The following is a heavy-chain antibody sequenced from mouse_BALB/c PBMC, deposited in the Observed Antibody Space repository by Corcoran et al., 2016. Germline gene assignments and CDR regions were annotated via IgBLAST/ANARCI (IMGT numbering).Heavy chain of an antibody. J-gene: IGHJ3*01. V-gene: IGHV14-1*02. CDR3: ASGTFAY. Sequence: EVQLQQSGAELVRPGALVKLSCKASGFNINDYYMHWVKQRPEQGLEWIGWIDPENGNTIYDPKFQGKASITADTSSNTAYLQLSSLTSEDTAVYYCASGTFAYWGQGTLVTVSA. D-gene: IGHD1-1*02. CDR2: IDPENGNT. CDR1: GFNINDYY.